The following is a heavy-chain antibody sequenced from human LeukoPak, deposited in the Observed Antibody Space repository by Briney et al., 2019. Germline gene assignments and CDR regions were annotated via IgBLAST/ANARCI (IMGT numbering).Heavy chain of an antibody. CDR2: INWNGGST. Sequence: GGSLRLSCAASGYTFDDYGMTWVRQAPGKGLEWVSGINWNGGSTGYADSVKGRFTISRDNAKNSLYLQMNSLRAEDTAFYYCARSSSLATYDFCSNWGQGTLVTVSS. CDR3: ARSSSLATYDFCSN. D-gene: IGHD3/OR15-3a*01. J-gene: IGHJ4*02. V-gene: IGHV3-20*04. CDR1: GYTFDDYG.